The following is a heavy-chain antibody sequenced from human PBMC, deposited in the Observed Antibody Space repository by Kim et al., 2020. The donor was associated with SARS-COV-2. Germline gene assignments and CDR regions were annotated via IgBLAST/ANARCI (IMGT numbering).Heavy chain of an antibody. V-gene: IGHV1-58*01. D-gene: IGHD3-10*01. CDR3: AGRLDYGSGSGDAFDI. Sequence: SVKVSCKASGFTFTSSAVQWVRQARGQRLEWIGWIVVGSGNTNYAQKFQERVTITRDMSTSTAYMELSSLRSEDTAVYYCAGRLDYGSGSGDAFDIWGQGTMVTVSS. J-gene: IGHJ3*02. CDR2: IVVGSGNT. CDR1: GFTFTSSA.